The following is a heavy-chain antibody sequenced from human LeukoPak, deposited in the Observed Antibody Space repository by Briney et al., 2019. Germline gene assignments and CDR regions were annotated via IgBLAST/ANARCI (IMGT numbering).Heavy chain of an antibody. Sequence: GGSLRLSCAASGFTFSSYAMSWARQAPGKGLEWVSAVSGRGYSTYYADSVKGRFTISRDNSKNTVFLQMNSLRVEDTAVYHCARACSSSWYDYWGQGTLVTVSS. CDR2: VSGRGYST. V-gene: IGHV3-23*01. J-gene: IGHJ4*02. CDR3: ARACSSSWYDY. CDR1: GFTFSSYA. D-gene: IGHD6-13*01.